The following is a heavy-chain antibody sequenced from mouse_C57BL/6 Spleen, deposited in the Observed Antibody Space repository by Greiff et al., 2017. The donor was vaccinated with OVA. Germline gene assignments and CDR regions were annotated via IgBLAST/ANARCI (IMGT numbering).Heavy chain of an antibody. CDR1: GYAFSSSW. Sequence: QVQLQQSGPELVKPGASVKISCKASGYAFSSSWMNWVKQRPGKGLEWIGRIYPGDGDTNYNGKFKGKATLTADKSSSTAYMQLSILTSEDSAVYFFARDYGSSYPAWFAYWGQGTLVTVSA. V-gene: IGHV1-82*01. J-gene: IGHJ3*01. D-gene: IGHD1-1*01. CDR3: ARDYGSSYPAWFAY. CDR2: IYPGDGDT.